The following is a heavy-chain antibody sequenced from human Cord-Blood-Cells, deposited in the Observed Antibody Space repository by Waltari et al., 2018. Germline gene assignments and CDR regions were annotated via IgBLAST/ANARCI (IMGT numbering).Heavy chain of an antibody. CDR2: SYPGDSDT. J-gene: IGHJ5*02. D-gene: IGHD6-6*01. Sequence: EVQPVQSGAEAIKPGESLMIFCQGSGYRFTSHCIARVRQIHGKGLEWTGISYPGDSDTKYSPSVQGQVTSSADKSISTAYLQWSSLKASDTAMYYCARQVSSIAALNWFDPWGQGTLVTVSS. V-gene: IGHV5-51*01. CDR3: ARQVSSIAALNWFDP. CDR1: GYRFTSHC.